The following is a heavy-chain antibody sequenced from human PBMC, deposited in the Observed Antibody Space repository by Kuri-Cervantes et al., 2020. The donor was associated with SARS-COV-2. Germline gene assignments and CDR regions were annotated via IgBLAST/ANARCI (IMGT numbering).Heavy chain of an antibody. D-gene: IGHD3-22*01. CDR2: IKSKTDGGTT. Sequence: GESLKISCAASGFTFSSYWMSWVRQAPGKGLEWVGRIKSKTDGGTTDYAAPVKGRFTISRDDSKNTLYLQMNSLKTEDTAVYYCTSSYYDRAFDIWGQGTMVTVSS. J-gene: IGHJ3*02. CDR1: GFTFSSYW. V-gene: IGHV3-15*01. CDR3: TSSYYDRAFDI.